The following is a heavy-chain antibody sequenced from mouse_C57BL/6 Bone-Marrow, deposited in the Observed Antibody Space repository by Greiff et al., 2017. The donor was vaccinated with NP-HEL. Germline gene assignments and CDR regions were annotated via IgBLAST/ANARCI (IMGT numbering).Heavy chain of an antibody. D-gene: IGHD2-3*01. Sequence: QVTLKESGPGLLQPSQTLSLTCSFSGFSLSTFGMGVGWIRQPSGKGLEWLAHIWWDDDKYYNPALKSRLTISKDTSKNQLFLKIANVDAADTATYSCALDGYYGAWFAYWGQGTLVTVSA. CDR1: GFSLSTFGMG. CDR3: ALDGYYGAWFAY. J-gene: IGHJ3*01. V-gene: IGHV8-8*01. CDR2: IWWDDDK.